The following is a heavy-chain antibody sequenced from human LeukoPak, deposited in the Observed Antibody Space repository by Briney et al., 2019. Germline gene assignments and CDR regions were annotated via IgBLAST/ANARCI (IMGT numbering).Heavy chain of an antibody. CDR1: GFNLNSYS. CDR2: IRSKVYGGTS. Sequence: GGSLRLSCEASGFNLNSYSMNWVRQAPGKGLEWVGFIRSKVYGGTSEYAASVKGRFTFSRDDSKSIAYLQMSSLKTEDTAVYYCARLSGYSYGCYDYWGQGALVTVSS. J-gene: IGHJ4*02. CDR3: ARLSGYSYGCYDY. V-gene: IGHV3-49*04. D-gene: IGHD5-18*01.